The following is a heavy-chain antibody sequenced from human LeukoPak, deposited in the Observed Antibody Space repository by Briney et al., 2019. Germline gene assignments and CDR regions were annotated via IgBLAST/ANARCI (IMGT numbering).Heavy chain of an antibody. V-gene: IGHV3-7*01. CDR1: GFTFSSYW. Sequence: GGSLRLSCAASGFTFSSYWMSWVRQAPGKGLEWVANIKQDGSEKYYVDSVKGRFTISRDNAKNSLYLQMNSLRAEDTAVYYCARDSPWELSTEGHDYWGQGTLVTVSS. D-gene: IGHD1-26*01. J-gene: IGHJ4*02. CDR3: ARDSPWELSTEGHDY. CDR2: IKQDGSEK.